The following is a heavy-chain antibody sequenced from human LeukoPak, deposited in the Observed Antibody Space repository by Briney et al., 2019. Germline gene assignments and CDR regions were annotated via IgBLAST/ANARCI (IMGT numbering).Heavy chain of an antibody. Sequence: PGGSLRLSYAASGFTFSSYAMSWVRQAPGKGLEWVSAISGSGGSTYYADSVKGRFTISRDNSKNTLYLQMNSLRAEDTAVYYCAKDYQLLYAEYFQHWGQGTLVTVSS. D-gene: IGHD2-2*02. CDR2: ISGSGGST. J-gene: IGHJ1*01. CDR3: AKDYQLLYAEYFQH. CDR1: GFTFSSYA. V-gene: IGHV3-23*01.